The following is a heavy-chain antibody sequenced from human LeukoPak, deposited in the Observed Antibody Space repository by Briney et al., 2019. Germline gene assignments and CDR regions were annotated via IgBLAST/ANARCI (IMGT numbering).Heavy chain of an antibody. Sequence: ETLSLTCAVSGGSISSSNWWSWVRQPPGKGLEWVSYISSSSSTIYYADSVKGRFTISRDNAKNSLYLQMNSLRAEDTAVYYCARTYDFWSGSDAFDIWGQGTMVTVSS. CDR1: GGSISSSN. V-gene: IGHV3-48*01. CDR2: ISSSSSTI. D-gene: IGHD3-3*01. CDR3: ARTYDFWSGSDAFDI. J-gene: IGHJ3*02.